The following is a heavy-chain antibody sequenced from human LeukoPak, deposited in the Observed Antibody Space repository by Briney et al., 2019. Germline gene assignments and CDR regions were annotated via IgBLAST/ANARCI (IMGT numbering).Heavy chain of an antibody. CDR2: ISAYNGNT. CDR1: GYTFTSYG. V-gene: IGHV1-18*01. D-gene: IGHD3-22*01. Sequence: ASVNVSCKASGYTFTSYGISWVRQAPGQGLEWMGWISAYNGNTNYAQKLQGRVTMTTDTSTSTAYMELRSLRSDDTAVYYCARASYYYDSSGYYDYWGQGTLVTVSS. J-gene: IGHJ4*02. CDR3: ARASYYYDSSGYYDY.